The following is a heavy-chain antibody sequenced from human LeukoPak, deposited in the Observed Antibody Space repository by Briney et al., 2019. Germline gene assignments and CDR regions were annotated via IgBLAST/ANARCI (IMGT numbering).Heavy chain of an antibody. CDR3: ARVDTAMIYYYYMDV. CDR1: GYTFTSYG. Sequence: ASVKVSCKASGYTFTSYGISWVRQAPGQGLEWMGWISAYNGNTNYAQKPQGRVTMTTDTSTSTAYMELRSLRSDDTAVYYCARVDTAMIYYYYMDVWGKGTTVTVSS. J-gene: IGHJ6*03. V-gene: IGHV1-18*01. D-gene: IGHD5-18*01. CDR2: ISAYNGNT.